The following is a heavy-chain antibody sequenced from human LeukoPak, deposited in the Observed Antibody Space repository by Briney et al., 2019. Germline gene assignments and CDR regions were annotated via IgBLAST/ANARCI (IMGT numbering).Heavy chain of an antibody. CDR3: AKRLSYYFDS. D-gene: IGHD2/OR15-2a*01. CDR1: GFAFSSSV. V-gene: IGHV3-23*01. CDR2: VTASGSST. J-gene: IGHJ4*02. Sequence: GGSLRLSCAASGFAFSSSVMSWVRQAPGKGLEWVSTVTASGSSTFYADSVKGRFTIFRDNSKSTLYLQMNSLRAEDTALYYCAKRLSYYFDSWGQGILVTVSS.